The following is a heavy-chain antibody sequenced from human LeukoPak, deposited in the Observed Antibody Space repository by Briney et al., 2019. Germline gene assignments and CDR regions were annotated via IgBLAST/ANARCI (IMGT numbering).Heavy chain of an antibody. V-gene: IGHV1-69*13. J-gene: IGHJ6*02. D-gene: IGHD3-3*01. CDR1: GGTFSSYA. CDR3: ARAGGRITIFGVVIRTPEDYYYYGMDV. CDR2: IIPIFGTA. Sequence: SVKVSCKASGGTFSSYAISWVRQAPGQGLEWMGGIIPIFGTASYAQKFQGRVTITADESTSTAYMELSSLRSEDTAVYYCARAGGRITIFGVVIRTPEDYYYYGMDVWGQGTTVTVSS.